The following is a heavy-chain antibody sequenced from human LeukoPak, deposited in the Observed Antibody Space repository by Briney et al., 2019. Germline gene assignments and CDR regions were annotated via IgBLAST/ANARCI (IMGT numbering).Heavy chain of an antibody. CDR3: ARVGAAAGTLGY. CDR1: GFTFSNYW. Sequence: GGSLRLSCAASGFTFSNYWMHWVRQDPGKGLVWVSRINSDGSSTSYADSVKGRFTISRDNAKNTLYLQMNSLSAEDTAVYYCARVGAAAGTLGYWGQGTLVTVSS. D-gene: IGHD6-13*01. J-gene: IGHJ4*02. CDR2: INSDGSST. V-gene: IGHV3-74*01.